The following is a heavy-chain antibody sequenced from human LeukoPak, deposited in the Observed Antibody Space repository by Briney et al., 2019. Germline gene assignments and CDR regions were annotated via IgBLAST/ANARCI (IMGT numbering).Heavy chain of an antibody. J-gene: IGHJ4*02. CDR1: GFTFRNYT. D-gene: IGHD3-3*01. CDR2: ISGSGGGT. V-gene: IGHV3-23*01. CDR3: AKEVKDTGYYHLDN. Sequence: PGGSLRLSCAASGFTFRNYTMTWVRQAPGKGLEWVSAISGSGGGTYYADSVKGRFTISRDNSKNTLYLQMNRLRDEDTALFYCAKEVKDTGYYHLDNWGQGTLVTVSS.